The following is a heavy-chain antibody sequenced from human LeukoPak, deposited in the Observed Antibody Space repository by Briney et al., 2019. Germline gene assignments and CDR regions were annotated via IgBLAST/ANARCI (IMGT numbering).Heavy chain of an antibody. CDR1: AYTFTDYY. CDR2: INPSGGST. V-gene: IGHV1-46*01. D-gene: IGHD6-19*01. CDR3: ARAGVAGRRFDY. Sequence: ASVKVSCKASAYTFTDYYMHWVRQAPGQGLEWMGIINPSGGSTSYAQQFQGRVTMTRDTSTSTVYMELTSLRSEDTAVYYCARAGVAGRRFDYWGQGTLVTVSS. J-gene: IGHJ4*02.